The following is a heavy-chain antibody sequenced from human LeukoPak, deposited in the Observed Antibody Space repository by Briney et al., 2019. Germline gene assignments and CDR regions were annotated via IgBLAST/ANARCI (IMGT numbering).Heavy chain of an antibody. D-gene: IGHD2-2*01. V-gene: IGHV3-9*01. CDR2: ITWNSDRK. Sequence: GGSLRLSCAASGFTFDDYAMHWVRQAPGKGLEWVSGITWNSDRKGYADSVKGRFTISRDNAKNSLYLQMNSLRAEDTAVYYCAREADIVVVPAARGAFDIWGQGTMVTVSS. CDR3: AREADIVVVPAARGAFDI. J-gene: IGHJ3*02. CDR1: GFTFDDYA.